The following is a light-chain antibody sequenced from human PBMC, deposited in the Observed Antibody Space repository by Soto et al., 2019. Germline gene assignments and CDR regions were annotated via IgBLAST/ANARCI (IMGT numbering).Light chain of an antibody. Sequence: QSVLTQPSSVSGSPGQSITISCTGTISDVGSYNLVSWYQQHPGKAPELMIYEGSKRPSGVSNRFSGSKSGNTASLTISGLQAEDEADYYCCSYAGSSTPYVFGTGTKVTVL. CDR1: ISDVGSYNL. V-gene: IGLV2-23*01. CDR3: CSYAGSSTPYV. J-gene: IGLJ1*01. CDR2: EGS.